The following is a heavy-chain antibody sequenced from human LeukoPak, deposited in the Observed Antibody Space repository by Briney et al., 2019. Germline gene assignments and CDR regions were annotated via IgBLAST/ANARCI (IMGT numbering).Heavy chain of an antibody. J-gene: IGHJ4*02. D-gene: IGHD4-17*01. CDR1: GFTFSSYA. V-gene: IGHV3-23*01. CDR2: FSGSGGST. Sequence: GGSLRLSCAASGFTFSSYAMSWVRQAPGKGLECISGFSGSGGSTYYADSVKGRFTISRDNAKNSLYLQMNSLRAEDMALYYCAKDISSDDYGESVFDYWGQGTLVTVSS. CDR3: AKDISSDDYGESVFDY.